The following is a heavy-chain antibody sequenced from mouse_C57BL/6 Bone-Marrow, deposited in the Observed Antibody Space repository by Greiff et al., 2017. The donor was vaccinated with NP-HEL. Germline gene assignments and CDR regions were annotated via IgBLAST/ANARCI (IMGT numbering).Heavy chain of an antibody. CDR3: ARSRWFHWYFDV. CDR2: INPGSGGT. D-gene: IGHD2-3*01. CDR1: GYAFTNYL. Sequence: QVQLKQSGAELVRPGTSVKVSCKASGYAFTNYLIEWVKQRPGQGLEWIGVINPGSGGTNYNEKFKGKATLTADKPSSTAYMQLSSLTSEDSAVYFCARSRWFHWYFDVWGTGTTVTVSS. J-gene: IGHJ1*03. V-gene: IGHV1-54*01.